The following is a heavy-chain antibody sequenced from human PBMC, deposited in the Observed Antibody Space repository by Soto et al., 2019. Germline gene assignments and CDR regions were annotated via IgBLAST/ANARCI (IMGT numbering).Heavy chain of an antibody. J-gene: IGHJ6*02. D-gene: IGHD3-16*01. Sequence: QVQLVQSGAEVKKPGASVKVSCKASGYTFTSYGLSWVRQAPGQGLEWVGWINGYTGNTNYAQKFQGRVTMTTDTSTNTAYLDLWTLISDDTAVYYCARSWVTGKGGIDVWGQGPTVTVSS. CDR1: GYTFTSYG. CDR2: INGYTGNT. V-gene: IGHV1-18*01. CDR3: ARSWVTGKGGIDV.